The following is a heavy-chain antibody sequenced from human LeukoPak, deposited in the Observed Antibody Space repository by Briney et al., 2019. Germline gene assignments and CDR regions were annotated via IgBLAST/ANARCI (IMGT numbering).Heavy chain of an antibody. CDR1: GYIFIDCY. CDR3: ARDPNGLCPDF. V-gene: IGHV1-2*02. D-gene: IGHD2/OR15-2a*01. Sequence: ASVKVSCKPSGYIFIDCYMHWVRQAPGQGLEWMGRINPKTGVTNYAQKFQGRVTMTTDTSISTGYMELTRLTSDDTAVYFCARDPNGLCPDFRGQGTLVTVSS. CDR2: INPKTGVT. J-gene: IGHJ4*02.